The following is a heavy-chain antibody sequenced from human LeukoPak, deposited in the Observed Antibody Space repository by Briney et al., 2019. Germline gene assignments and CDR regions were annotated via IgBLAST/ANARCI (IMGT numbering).Heavy chain of an antibody. V-gene: IGHV3-23*01. CDR1: GFTFSTYA. D-gene: IGHD3-22*01. Sequence: GGSLRLSCAASGFTFSTYALSWVRQAPGKGLEWVSGISGSGGSAYYAESVKGRFTISRDNSKNTLHLQMNSLRAEDTAVYCCVKDFEVQWLAIFHIWGQGTMVTVSS. CDR2: ISGSGGSA. J-gene: IGHJ3*02. CDR3: VKDFEVQWLAIFHI.